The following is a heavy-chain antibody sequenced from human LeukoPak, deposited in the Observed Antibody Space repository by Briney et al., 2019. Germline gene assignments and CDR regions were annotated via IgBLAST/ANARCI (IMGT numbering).Heavy chain of an antibody. V-gene: IGHV3-7*01. J-gene: IGHJ4*02. CDR1: GFTFSSYW. CDR3: ARNAYYYGSGSPLGY. D-gene: IGHD3-10*01. Sequence: GGSLRLSCAASGFTFSSYWMSWVRQAPGKGLEWVANIKQDGSEKYYVDSVKGRFTISRDNPKNSLYLQMNSLRAEDTAVYYCARNAYYYGSGSPLGYWGQGTLVTVSS. CDR2: IKQDGSEK.